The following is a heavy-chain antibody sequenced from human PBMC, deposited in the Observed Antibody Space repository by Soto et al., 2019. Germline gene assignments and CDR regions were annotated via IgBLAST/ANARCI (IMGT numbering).Heavy chain of an antibody. Sequence: SETLSLTCTVSGGSISGYYWSWIRQPPGKGLEWIGYIYYSGSTNYNPSLKSRVTISVDTSKNQFSLKLRSVTAADTAVYYCARDRDTAHFDYWGQGTLVTVSS. CDR1: GGSISGYY. CDR3: ARDRDTAHFDY. V-gene: IGHV4-59*01. D-gene: IGHD5-18*01. CDR2: IYYSGST. J-gene: IGHJ4*02.